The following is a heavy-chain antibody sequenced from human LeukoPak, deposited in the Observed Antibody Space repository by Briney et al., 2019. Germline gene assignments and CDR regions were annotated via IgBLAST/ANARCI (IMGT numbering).Heavy chain of an antibody. D-gene: IGHD3-16*02. Sequence: SETLSLTCTVSGGSISSYYWSWIRQPPGKALEWIGYIFSSGSTNYNPSLKSRVAMSVDTSKNQFSLKLSSVTAADTAVYYCVRAESFFDSWGQGTLVTVSS. V-gene: IGHV4-59*01. CDR2: IFSSGST. J-gene: IGHJ4*02. CDR1: GGSISSYY. CDR3: VRAESFFDS.